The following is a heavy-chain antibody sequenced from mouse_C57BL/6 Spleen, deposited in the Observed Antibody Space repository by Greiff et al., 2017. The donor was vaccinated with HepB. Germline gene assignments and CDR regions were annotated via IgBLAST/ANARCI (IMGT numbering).Heavy chain of an antibody. D-gene: IGHD3-2*02. CDR2: INPNNGGT. CDR3: ERSRTAQAAWFAY. V-gene: IGHV1-26*01. J-gene: IGHJ3*01. Sequence: EVQLQQSGPELVKPGASVKISCKASGYTFTDYYMNWVKQSHGKSLEWIGDINPNNGGTSYNQKFKGKATLTVDKSSSTAYMELRSLTSEDSAVYYWERSRTAQAAWFAYWGQGTLVTVSA. CDR1: GYTFTDYY.